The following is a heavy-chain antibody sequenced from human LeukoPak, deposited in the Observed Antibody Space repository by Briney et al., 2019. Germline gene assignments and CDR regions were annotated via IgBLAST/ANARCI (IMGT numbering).Heavy chain of an antibody. D-gene: IGHD6-19*01. Sequence: AETLSLTCTVSGDSINSRSYYWGWIRQPPGKGLEWICSIYYRGITYYNPSLKSRVNISVDTSENQFSLRLISVTAADTAVYYCARHFPHMDYSGWKQGWFDPWGQGTLVTVAS. V-gene: IGHV4-39*01. J-gene: IGHJ5*02. CDR1: GDSINSRSYY. CDR2: IYYRGIT. CDR3: ARHFPHMDYSGWKQGWFDP.